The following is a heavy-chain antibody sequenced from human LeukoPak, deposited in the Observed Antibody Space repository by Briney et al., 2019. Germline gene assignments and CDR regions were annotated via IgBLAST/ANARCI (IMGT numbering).Heavy chain of an antibody. CDR1: GGSISSGGYY. Sequence: TSETLSLTCTVSGGSISSGGYYWSWIRQHPGKGLEWIGYIYYSGSTYYNPSLKSRVTISVDTSKNQFSLKLSSGTAADTAVYYCARERSGYGGGNWGQGTLVTVSS. CDR3: ARERSGYGGGN. CDR2: IYYSGST. V-gene: IGHV4-31*03. J-gene: IGHJ4*02. D-gene: IGHD5-12*01.